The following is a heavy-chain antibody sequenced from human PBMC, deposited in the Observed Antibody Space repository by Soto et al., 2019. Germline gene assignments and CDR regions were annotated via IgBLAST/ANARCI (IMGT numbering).Heavy chain of an antibody. Sequence: GESLKISCKASGYSFTSYWIAWVRQMPDKGLECMGIIYPDDSDTRYSPSFQGQVTISADKSISTAYLQWSSLKASDTAMYYCARLTYYDCWSGYYTSPYGMDVWGQGTTVTVSS. CDR3: ARLTYYDCWSGYYTSPYGMDV. D-gene: IGHD3-3*01. CDR1: GYSFTSYW. V-gene: IGHV5-51*01. CDR2: IYPDDSDT. J-gene: IGHJ6*02.